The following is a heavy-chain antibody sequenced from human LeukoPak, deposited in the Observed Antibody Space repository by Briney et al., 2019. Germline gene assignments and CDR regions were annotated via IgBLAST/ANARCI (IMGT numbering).Heavy chain of an antibody. J-gene: IGHJ4*02. D-gene: IGHD4-23*01. CDR1: GGSISSSSYY. CDR3: ARGHDYGGNSSFDY. V-gene: IGHV4-39*01. Sequence: SETLSLTCTVSGGSISSSSYYWGWIRQPPGKGLEWIGSMYYSGSAYYNPSLKSRVTISVDTSKNQFSLKLSSVTAADTAVYYCARGHDYGGNSSFDYWGQGTLVTVSS. CDR2: MYYSGSA.